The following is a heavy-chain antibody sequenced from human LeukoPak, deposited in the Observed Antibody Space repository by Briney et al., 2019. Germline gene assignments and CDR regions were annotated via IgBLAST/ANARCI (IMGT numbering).Heavy chain of an antibody. J-gene: IGHJ4*02. CDR1: GYSFTGYY. CDR2: INPNSGRI. D-gene: IGHD2-8*01. Sequence: ASVKVSCKASGYSFTGYYMHWVRQAPGQGLEWMGWINPNSGRINYAQKFQGRVTMTTDTSTSTAYMELRRLRSDDTAVYYCARGYCTNGVCYRGSSYWGQGTLVTVSS. V-gene: IGHV1-2*02. CDR3: ARGYCTNGVCYRGSSY.